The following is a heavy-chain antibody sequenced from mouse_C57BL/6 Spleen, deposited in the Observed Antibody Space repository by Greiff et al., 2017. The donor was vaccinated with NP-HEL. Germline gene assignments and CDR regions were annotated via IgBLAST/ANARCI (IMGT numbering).Heavy chain of an antibody. V-gene: IGHV1-75*01. CDR1: GYTFTDYY. CDR2: IFPGSGST. J-gene: IGHJ3*01. Sequence: QVQLQQSGPELVKPGASVKISCKASGYTFTDYYINWVKQRPGQGLEWIGWIFPGSGSTSYNEKFKGKATLTVDKSSSTAYMLLSSLTSEDSAVYFCARPSTVVARGFAYWGQGTLVTVSA. CDR3: ARPSTVVARGFAY. D-gene: IGHD1-1*01.